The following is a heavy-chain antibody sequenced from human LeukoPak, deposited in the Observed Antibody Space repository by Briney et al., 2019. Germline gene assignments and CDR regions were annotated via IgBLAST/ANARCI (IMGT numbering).Heavy chain of an antibody. V-gene: IGHV3-23*01. CDR3: AKVISSSCGIGGY. CDR1: GFTLNNYA. D-gene: IGHD2-2*01. CDR2: ICSNGGNT. J-gene: IGHJ4*02. Sequence: GGSLRLSCAASGFTLNNYAMTWVRQAPGKGLEWVSAICSNGGNTYYADSVRGRFTISRDTSKNTLYLQMNSLRVEDTAVYYCAKVISSSCGIGGYWGQRTLVTVSS.